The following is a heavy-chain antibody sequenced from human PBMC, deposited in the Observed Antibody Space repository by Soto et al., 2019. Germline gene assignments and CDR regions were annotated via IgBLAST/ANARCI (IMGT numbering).Heavy chain of an antibody. CDR1: GSTFNNFA. J-gene: IGHJ4*02. Sequence: QVVLLQSGAEVKEPGSSVRVSCEVSGSTFNNFAFNWVRQAPGHGPEWMGGIVVISNTADYSQRFQDRVTITADTSTNTLYMELGSLTFEDTAVYYCARAIKRWEVHYYFDYWGQGTLVTVSS. V-gene: IGHV1-69*06. CDR3: ARAIKRWEVHYYFDY. CDR2: IVVISNTA. D-gene: IGHD1-26*01.